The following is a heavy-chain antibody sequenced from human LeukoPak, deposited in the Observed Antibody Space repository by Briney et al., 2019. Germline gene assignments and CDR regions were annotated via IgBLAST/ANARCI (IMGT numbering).Heavy chain of an antibody. J-gene: IGHJ4*02. Sequence: PGGSLRLSCAASGFTFSSYAMSWVRQAPGKGLEWVSAISGSGGSTYYAASVKGRFTISRDNSKNTLYLQMNSLRAEDTAVYYCAAHCSSTSCYGLDYWGQGTLVTVSS. CDR2: ISGSGGST. CDR1: GFTFSSYA. CDR3: AAHCSSTSCYGLDY. V-gene: IGHV3-23*01. D-gene: IGHD2-2*01.